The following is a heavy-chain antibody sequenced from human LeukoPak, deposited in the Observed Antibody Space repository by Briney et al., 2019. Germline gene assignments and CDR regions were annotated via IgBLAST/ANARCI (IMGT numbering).Heavy chain of an antibody. Sequence: GGSLRLSCAASGFTFSTYAMSWVRQAPGKGLEWVSGISATGGSTFYADFVEGRFTISRDNSKNTLYLQMNSLRAEDTAVYYCARAVPILRYFDFSRGQGTLVTVSS. CDR1: GFTFSTYA. CDR2: ISATGGST. CDR3: ARAVPILRYFDFS. D-gene: IGHD3-9*01. J-gene: IGHJ4*02. V-gene: IGHV3-23*01.